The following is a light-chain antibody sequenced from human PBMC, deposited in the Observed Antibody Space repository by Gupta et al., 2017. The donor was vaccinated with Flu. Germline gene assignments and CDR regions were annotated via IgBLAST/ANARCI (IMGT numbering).Light chain of an antibody. J-gene: IGKJ5*01. Sequence: GDRVTITCRAGRGISSWLAWYQQKPGKAPKLLIYKSSTLQNGVPSRFGGSGSGTDFTLTISSRQPEDFATYYCQQGDSIPVTFGQGTRLEIK. CDR1: RGISSW. CDR2: KSS. CDR3: QQGDSIPVT. V-gene: IGKV1-12*01.